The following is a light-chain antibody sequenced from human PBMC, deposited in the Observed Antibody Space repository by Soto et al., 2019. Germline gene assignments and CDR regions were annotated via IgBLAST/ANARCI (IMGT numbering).Light chain of an antibody. CDR2: GAS. J-gene: IGKJ4*01. Sequence: EIVLTQSPGTLSLSPGERATLSCRASQSVNNNYLAWYQQKRGQAPRLLVYGASTRAPGIPDRFSGSACRNDFTPTIRRLEPEDSAVYYCQQYGRSLTFGGGTKVEIK. CDR1: QSVNNNY. CDR3: QQYGRSLT. V-gene: IGKV3-20*01.